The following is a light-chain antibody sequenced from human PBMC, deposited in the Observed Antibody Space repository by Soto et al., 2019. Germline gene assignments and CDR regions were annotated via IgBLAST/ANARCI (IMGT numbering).Light chain of an antibody. V-gene: IGLV2-14*01. CDR1: SGDVGGYNF. CDR2: DVT. J-gene: IGLJ2*01. CDR3: SSYSITSSLV. Sequence: QSVLTQPASVSGSPGQSITISCTGASGDVGGYNFVSWYQQHPGKAPKLMIYDVTNRPSGLSTRFSGSKSGNTASLTISGLQAEDEGDYYCSSYSITSSLVFGGGTKLTVL.